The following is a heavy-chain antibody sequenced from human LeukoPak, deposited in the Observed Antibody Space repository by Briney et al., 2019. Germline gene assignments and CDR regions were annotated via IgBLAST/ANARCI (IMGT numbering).Heavy chain of an antibody. CDR1: GGSFSGYY. CDR3: ARWSLHSSGWYFDY. Sequence: SETLSLTCAVYGGSFSGYYWSWIRQPPRKGLEWIGEINHSGSTNYNPSLKSRVTISVDTSKNQFSLKLSSVTAADTAVYYCARWSLHSSGWYFDYWGQGTLVTVSS. CDR2: INHSGST. J-gene: IGHJ4*02. V-gene: IGHV4-34*01. D-gene: IGHD6-19*01.